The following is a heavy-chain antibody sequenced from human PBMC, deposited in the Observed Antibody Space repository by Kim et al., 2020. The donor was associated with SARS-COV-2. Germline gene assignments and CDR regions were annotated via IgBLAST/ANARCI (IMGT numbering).Heavy chain of an antibody. Sequence: SETLSLTCTVSGGSISSSSYYWGWIRQPPGKGLEWIGSIYYSGSTYYNPSLKSRVTISVDTSKNQFSLKLSSVTAADTAVYYCARHAPHYDILTGYYPSNWFDPWGQGTLVTVSS. CDR3: ARHAPHYDILTGYYPSNWFDP. D-gene: IGHD3-9*01. CDR2: IYYSGST. CDR1: GGSISSSSYY. J-gene: IGHJ5*02. V-gene: IGHV4-39*01.